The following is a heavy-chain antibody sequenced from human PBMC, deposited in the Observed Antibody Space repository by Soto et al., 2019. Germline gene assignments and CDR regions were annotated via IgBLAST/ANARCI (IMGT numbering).Heavy chain of an antibody. V-gene: IGHV3-33*01. CDR3: ARDHLEYYDFWSGYYSDY. J-gene: IGHJ4*02. CDR1: GFTFSSYG. Sequence: GGSLRLSCAASGFTFSSYGMHWVRQAPGKGLEWVAVIWYDGSNKYYADSVKGRFTISRDNSKNTLYLQMNSLRAEDTAVYYCARDHLEYYDFWSGYYSDYWGQGTLVTVSS. CDR2: IWYDGSNK. D-gene: IGHD3-3*01.